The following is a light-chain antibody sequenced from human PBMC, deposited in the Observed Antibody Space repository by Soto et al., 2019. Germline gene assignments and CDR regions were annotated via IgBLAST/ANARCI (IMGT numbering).Light chain of an antibody. Sequence: IKISQSPSTVSATVEDRVTITCRASQSPNGWLSWYQQKPGKAPKLLIYDVSSLQSGVPSRFSGSGSGTEFTLTISSLQPDDFATYYCQQYISYWTSGQ. CDR2: DVS. CDR3: QQYISYWT. J-gene: IGKJ1*01. V-gene: IGKV1-5*01. CDR1: QSPNGW.